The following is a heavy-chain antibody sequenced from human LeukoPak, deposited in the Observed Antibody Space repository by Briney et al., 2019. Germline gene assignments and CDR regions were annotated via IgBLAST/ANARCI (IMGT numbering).Heavy chain of an antibody. CDR3: ASGPPFLKYFEY. J-gene: IGHJ4*02. D-gene: IGHD3-3*01. CDR2: ISVGAEYI. CDR1: GFTFSTYV. V-gene: IGHV3-23*01. Sequence: TGGSLRLSCAASGFTFSTYVTNWFRQAPGKGLEWVSTISVGAEYIFYADSVKGRFTISRDDSNNALYLQMHSLRAEDTALYYCASGPPFLKYFEYWGEGTLVTVSS.